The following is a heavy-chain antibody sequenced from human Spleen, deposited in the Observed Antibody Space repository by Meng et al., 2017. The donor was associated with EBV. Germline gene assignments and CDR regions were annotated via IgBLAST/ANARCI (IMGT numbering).Heavy chain of an antibody. CDR2: INPNGGLT. J-gene: IGHJ4*02. Sequence: VHLVQAGAEVRYPGASVEVSCKASGFTFVSYFMHWVRQAPGQGLEWMGIINPNGGLTAYAQKFQGRVTLTRDTSTSTVYLELSSLRSEDTAFYYCARGREFRGVFDYWGQGSLVTVSS. CDR3: ARGREFRGVFDY. CDR1: GFTFVSYF. V-gene: IGHV1-46*01. D-gene: IGHD3-10*01.